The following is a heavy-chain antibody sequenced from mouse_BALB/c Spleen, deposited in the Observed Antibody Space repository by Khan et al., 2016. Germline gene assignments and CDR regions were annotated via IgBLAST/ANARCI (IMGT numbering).Heavy chain of an antibody. CDR2: ISTYYGDA. Sequence: VQLQESGAELVRPGVSVKISCKGSGYTFTDYAMHWVKQSHAKSIEWIGVISTYYGDASYNQKFKGTATMTVDESSSTAYMELARLTSEDSAIYYCARLYIRLYYAMGYWGEGTSVTVSS. J-gene: IGHJ4*01. V-gene: IGHV1S137*01. CDR1: GYTFTDYA. CDR3: ARLYIRLYYAMGY.